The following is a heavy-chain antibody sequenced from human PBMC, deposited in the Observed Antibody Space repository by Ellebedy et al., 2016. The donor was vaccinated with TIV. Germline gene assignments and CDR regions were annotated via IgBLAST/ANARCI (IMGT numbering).Heavy chain of an antibody. D-gene: IGHD3-3*01. CDR2: INHSGST. V-gene: IGHV4-34*01. CDR3: ARVPTDITIFGVVMNWFDP. J-gene: IGHJ5*02. CDR1: GGSFSGYY. Sequence: GSLRLXCAVYGGSFSGYYWSWIRQPPGKGLEWIGEINHSGSTNYNPSLKSRVTVSVDTSKNQFSLKLSSVTAADTAVYYCARVPTDITIFGVVMNWFDPWGQGTLVTVSS.